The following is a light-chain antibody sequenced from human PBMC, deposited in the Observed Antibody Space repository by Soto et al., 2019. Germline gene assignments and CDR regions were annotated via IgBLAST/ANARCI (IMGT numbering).Light chain of an antibody. Sequence: EIVLTQSPGTLSLSPGERATLSCRASQSVSSTYLAWYQQKPGQAPRLLMYGASSRATGIPDRFSGSGSGTDFTLTISRLEPDDFAVYYCQQNANSPRTFGQGTKLEIK. V-gene: IGKV3-20*01. CDR1: QSVSSTY. J-gene: IGKJ2*01. CDR2: GAS. CDR3: QQNANSPRT.